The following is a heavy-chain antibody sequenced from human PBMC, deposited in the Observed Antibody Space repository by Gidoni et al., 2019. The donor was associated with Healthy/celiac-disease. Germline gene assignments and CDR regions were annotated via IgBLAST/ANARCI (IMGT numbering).Heavy chain of an antibody. V-gene: IGHV3-30-3*01. J-gene: IGHJ4*02. CDR2: ISYDGSNK. Sequence: SSYAMHWVRQAPGKGLEWVAVISYDGSNKYYADSVKGRFTISRDNSKNTLYLQMNSLRAEDTAVYYCARETKNLEHSGSYRGYFDYWGQGTLVTVSS. CDR3: ARETKNLEHSGSYRGYFDY. D-gene: IGHD1-26*01. CDR1: SSYA.